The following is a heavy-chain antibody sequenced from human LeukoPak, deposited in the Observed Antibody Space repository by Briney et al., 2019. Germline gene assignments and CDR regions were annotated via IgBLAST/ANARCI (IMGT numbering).Heavy chain of an antibody. J-gene: IGHJ5*02. V-gene: IGHV3-53*01. Sequence: PGGSLRLSCAASGFTVSSNYMSWVRQAPGKGLEWVSVIYSGGSTYYADSVKGRFTISRDNSKNTLYLQMNSLRAEDTAVYYCARETGHDFWSGYYHNWFDPWGQGTLVTVSS. CDR3: ARETGHDFWSGYYHNWFDP. D-gene: IGHD3-3*01. CDR2: IYSGGST. CDR1: GFTVSSNY.